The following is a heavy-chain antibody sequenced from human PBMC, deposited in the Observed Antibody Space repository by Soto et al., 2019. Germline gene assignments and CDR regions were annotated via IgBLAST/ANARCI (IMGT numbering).Heavy chain of an antibody. CDR2: IYYTGST. CDR1: GFTFSSYA. CDR3: ARGTGVRYPFDP. D-gene: IGHD3-9*01. Sequence: GSLRLSCAASGFTFSSYAMSWVRQAPGKGLEWIGTIYYTGSTNYNPSLKSRVTISVDTSKNQFSLNLSSVTAADTAMYYCARGTGVRYPFDPWGQGTLVTVSS. J-gene: IGHJ5*02. V-gene: IGHV4-59*01.